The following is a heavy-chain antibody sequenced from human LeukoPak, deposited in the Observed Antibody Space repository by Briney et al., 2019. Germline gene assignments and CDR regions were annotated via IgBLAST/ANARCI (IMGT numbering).Heavy chain of an antibody. V-gene: IGHV3-23*01. CDR1: GFTFSSSW. D-gene: IGHD3-3*01. J-gene: IGHJ4*02. CDR2: ISGSGGST. CDR3: AKVMTYDFWSGYDY. Sequence: GGSLRLSCAVSGFTFSSSWMHWVRQAPGKGLEWVSAISGSGGSTYYADSVKGRFTISRDNSKNTLYLQMNSLRAEDTAVYYCAKVMTYDFWSGYDYWGQGTLVTVSS.